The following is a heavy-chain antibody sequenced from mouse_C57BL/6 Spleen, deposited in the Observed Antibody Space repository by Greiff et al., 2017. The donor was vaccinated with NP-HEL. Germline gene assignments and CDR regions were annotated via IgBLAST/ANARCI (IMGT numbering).Heavy chain of an antibody. J-gene: IGHJ4*01. Sequence: VKVEESGPGLVQPSQRLSITCTVSGFSLTSYGVHWVRQSPGKGLEWLGMIWSGGSTDYNAAFISRLSISKDNSKSQVFFKMNSLQADDTAIYYCARIHYYGSSYGAMDYWGQGTSVTVSS. CDR1: GFSLTSYG. CDR2: IWSGGST. CDR3: ARIHYYGSSYGAMDY. V-gene: IGHV2-2*01. D-gene: IGHD1-1*01.